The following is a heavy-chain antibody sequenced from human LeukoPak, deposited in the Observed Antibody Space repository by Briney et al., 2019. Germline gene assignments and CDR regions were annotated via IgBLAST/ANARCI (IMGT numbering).Heavy chain of an antibody. V-gene: IGHV4-39*01. J-gene: IGHJ4*02. Sequence: SETLSLTCTVSGGSISSSSYYWGWIRQPPGKGLEWIGSIYYSGSTYYNPSLKSRVTISVDTSKNQFSLKLSSVTAADTAVYYCARAGGYDNVNFDYWGQGTLVTVSS. D-gene: IGHD5-12*01. CDR3: ARAGGYDNVNFDY. CDR1: GGSISSSSYY. CDR2: IYYSGST.